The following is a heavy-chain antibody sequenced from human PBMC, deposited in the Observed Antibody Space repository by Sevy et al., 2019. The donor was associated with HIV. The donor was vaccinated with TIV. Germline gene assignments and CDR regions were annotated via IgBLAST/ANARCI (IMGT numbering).Heavy chain of an antibody. Sequence: ASVKVSCKSSGYTFSTYRITWVRQAPGQSFECMGWVSPHNGDTNYGQKFQGRVTMTTDTSTSTAYMELRSLRSDDTAVYYCARAFCTGGRCYSLVYWGQGSLVTVSS. CDR1: GYTFSTYR. J-gene: IGHJ4*02. CDR3: ARAFCTGGRCYSLVY. V-gene: IGHV1-18*01. D-gene: IGHD2-15*01. CDR2: VSPHNGDT.